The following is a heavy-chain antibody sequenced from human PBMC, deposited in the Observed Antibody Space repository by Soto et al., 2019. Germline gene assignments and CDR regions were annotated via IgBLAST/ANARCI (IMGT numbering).Heavy chain of an antibody. J-gene: IGHJ4*02. CDR2: IYYSGST. Sequence: QVQLQESGPGLVKPSETLSLTCTVSGGSISSYYWSWIRQPPGKGLEWIGYIYYSGSTNYNPSLKSRVTISVDTSKNQFSLKLSSVTAADTAVYYCARRWGYSFVYWGQGTLVTVSS. V-gene: IGHV4-59*01. CDR1: GGSISSYY. CDR3: ARRWGYSFVY. D-gene: IGHD3-22*01.